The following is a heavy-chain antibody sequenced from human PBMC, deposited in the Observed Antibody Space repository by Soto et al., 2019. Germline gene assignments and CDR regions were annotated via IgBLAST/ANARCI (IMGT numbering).Heavy chain of an antibody. CDR1: GGTFSSYT. CDR2: IIPILGIT. J-gene: IGHJ5*02. V-gene: IGHV1-69*04. D-gene: IGHD6-19*01. CDR3: AREPVAGIWFDP. Sequence: GASVKVSCKASGGTFSSYTISWVRQAPGQGLEWMGRIIPILGITNYAQKFQERVTMTTDTSTNTAYMELTSLRSDDTAVYYCAREPVAGIWFDPWGQGTLVTVSS.